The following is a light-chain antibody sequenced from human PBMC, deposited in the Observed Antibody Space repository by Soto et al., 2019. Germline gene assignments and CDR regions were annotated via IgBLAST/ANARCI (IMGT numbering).Light chain of an antibody. CDR2: DNS. Sequence: QSVLTQPPSVSAAPGEKVTISCSGSNSNIGNNYVSWYQHLPGTAPKLLIFDNSERPSGIPDRFSGSKSGTSATLAITGLQTGDEADYYCGTWDTSLSALYVFGTGTKVTVL. CDR3: GTWDTSLSALYV. CDR1: NSNIGNNY. V-gene: IGLV1-51*01. J-gene: IGLJ1*01.